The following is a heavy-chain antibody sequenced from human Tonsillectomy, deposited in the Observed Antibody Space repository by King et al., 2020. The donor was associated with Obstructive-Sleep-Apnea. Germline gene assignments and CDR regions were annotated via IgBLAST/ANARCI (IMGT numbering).Heavy chain of an antibody. CDR3: ERDNEGWYFDL. J-gene: IGHJ2*01. CDR1: GFTFSSYS. V-gene: IGHV3-48*01. Sequence: VQLVESGGGLVQPGGSLRLSCAASGFTFSSYSMNWVRQAPGKGLEWVSYISSSSSTIYYADSVKGRFTISRDNAKNSLYVQMNSLRAEDTAVYCCERDNEGWYFDLWGRGTLVTVSS. CDR2: ISSSSSTI.